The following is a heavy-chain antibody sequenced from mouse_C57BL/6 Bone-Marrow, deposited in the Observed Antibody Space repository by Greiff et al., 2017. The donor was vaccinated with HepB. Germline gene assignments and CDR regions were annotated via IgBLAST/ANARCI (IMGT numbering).Heavy chain of an antibody. CDR2: IYPGSGST. D-gene: IGHD1-1*01. Sequence: VQLQQPGAELVKPGASVKMSCKASGYTFTSYWITWVKQRPGQGLEWIGDIYPGSGSTNYNEKFKSKATLTVDTSSSTAYMQLSSLTSEDSAVYYSARYYGSSYCWYFDVWGTGTTVTVSS. J-gene: IGHJ1*03. CDR1: GYTFTSYW. V-gene: IGHV1-55*01. CDR3: ARYYGSSYCWYFDV.